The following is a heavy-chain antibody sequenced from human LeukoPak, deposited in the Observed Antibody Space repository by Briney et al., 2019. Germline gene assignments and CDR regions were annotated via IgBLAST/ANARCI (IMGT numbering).Heavy chain of an antibody. CDR1: GFTFSSYA. Sequence: GGSLRLSCAASGFTFSSYAMSWVRQAPGKGLEWVSGISGSGGSTYYADSVKGRFAISRDNSKNTLYLQMNSLRAEDTAVYYCAKANSITIFGVISPVDYWGQGTLVTVSS. CDR3: AKANSITIFGVISPVDY. V-gene: IGHV3-23*01. D-gene: IGHD3-3*01. J-gene: IGHJ4*02. CDR2: ISGSGGST.